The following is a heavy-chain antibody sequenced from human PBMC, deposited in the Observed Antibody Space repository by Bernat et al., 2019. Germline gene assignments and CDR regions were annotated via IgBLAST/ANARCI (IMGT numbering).Heavy chain of an antibody. Sequence: EVQLVASGGGLVQPGGSLRLSCAASGFSFSGHWVHWVRQVPGKGLVWVSRINSDGSTTNYADSVKGRFTISRDNAKNTLYLQMNSLRAEDTAVYYCARDRPTGYSSSWGNYYYYYGMDVWGQGTTVTVSS. CDR3: ARDRPTGYSSSWGNYYYYYGMDV. CDR2: INSDGSTT. V-gene: IGHV3-74*01. CDR1: GFSFSGHW. D-gene: IGHD6-13*01. J-gene: IGHJ6*02.